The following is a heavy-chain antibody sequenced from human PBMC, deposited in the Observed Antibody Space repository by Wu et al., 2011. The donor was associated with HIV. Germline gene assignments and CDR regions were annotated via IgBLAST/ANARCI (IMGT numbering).Heavy chain of an antibody. CDR3: ARRPLVRSTGYFDY. Sequence: QVQLVQSGAEVKKPGASVKVSCKASGYTFTNYAIHWVRQAPGQGLEWMGWISAYNEDTNYAQKFQGRVTMTTDTSTSTAYMELRSLRSDDTAVYYCARRPLVRSTGYFDYWGQGTLVTVSS. CDR2: ISAYNEDT. V-gene: IGHV1-18*01. CDR1: GYTFTNYA. J-gene: IGHJ4*02. D-gene: IGHD1-26*01.